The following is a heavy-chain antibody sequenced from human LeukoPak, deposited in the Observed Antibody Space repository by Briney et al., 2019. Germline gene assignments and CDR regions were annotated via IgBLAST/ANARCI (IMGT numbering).Heavy chain of an antibody. CDR3: ATLVATTRFDY. D-gene: IGHD5-12*01. J-gene: IGHJ4*02. CDR2: IKQDGSEK. V-gene: IGHV3-7*01. CDR1: GFIISSYW. Sequence: GGSLRLSCAASGFIISSYWMSWVRQAPGKGLEWVANIKQDGSEKYYVDSVKGRFTVSRDNAKNSLYLQMSSLRADDMAVYYCATLVATTRFDYWGQGTLVTVSS.